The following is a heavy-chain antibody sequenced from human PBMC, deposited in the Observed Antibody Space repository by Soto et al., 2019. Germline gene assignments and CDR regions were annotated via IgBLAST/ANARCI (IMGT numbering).Heavy chain of an antibody. J-gene: IGHJ6*02. CDR1: GGSFSGYY. CDR3: ARSYCVYLTGYYYRVMDV. D-gene: IGHD1-26*01. CDR2: INHSGST. V-gene: IGHV4-34*01. Sequence: SKTLYLTCAVYGGSFSGYYWNWIRQPPGKRLEWIGEINHSGSTNYNSSLKSRVTISVDTSKNQFSLKLSSVTAADTSVYYFARSYCVYLTGYYYRVMDVWGQEPTVTVSS.